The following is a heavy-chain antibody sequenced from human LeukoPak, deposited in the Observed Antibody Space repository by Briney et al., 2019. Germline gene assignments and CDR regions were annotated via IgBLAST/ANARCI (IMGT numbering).Heavy chain of an antibody. CDR1: GFTFSSYG. CDR2: IWYDGSNK. J-gene: IGHJ4*02. Sequence: PGGSLRLSCAASGFTFSSYGMHWVRQAPGKGLEWVAVIWYDGSNKYYADPVKGRFTISRDNSKNTLYLQMNSLRAEDTAVYYCARGVWYGSGSYYGLSRDYWGQGTLVTVSS. V-gene: IGHV3-33*01. D-gene: IGHD3-10*01. CDR3: ARGVWYGSGSYYGLSRDY.